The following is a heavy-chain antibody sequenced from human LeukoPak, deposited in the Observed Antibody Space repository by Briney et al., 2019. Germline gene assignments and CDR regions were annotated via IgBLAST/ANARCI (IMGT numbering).Heavy chain of an antibody. D-gene: IGHD1-26*01. V-gene: IGHV4-34*01. J-gene: IGHJ4*02. CDR3: ARGPRGYSGSYFLVY. CDR2: SNRRGSN. Sequence: PSETLSLTCAVYGASLSGYYWSWIRQPPGKGLEWLGESNRRGSNNCNPSLKSRVTISVDTSKNQFSLKLNSVTAADTAVYYCARGPRGYSGSYFLVYWGQGTLVTVSS. CDR1: GASLSGYY.